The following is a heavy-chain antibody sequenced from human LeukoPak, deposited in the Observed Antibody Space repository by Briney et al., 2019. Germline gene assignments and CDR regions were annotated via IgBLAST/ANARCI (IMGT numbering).Heavy chain of an antibody. CDR3: ARHPRRVANWYFDL. CDR1: GGSISSYY. CDR2: IYYSGST. V-gene: IGHV4-59*08. Sequence: KASETLSLTCTVSGGSISSYYWSWIRQPPGKGLEWIGYIYYSGSTNYNPSLKSRVTISVDTSKNQFSLNLSSVTAADTAVYYCARHPRRVANWYFDLWGRGTLVTVSS. D-gene: IGHD3-3*01. J-gene: IGHJ2*01.